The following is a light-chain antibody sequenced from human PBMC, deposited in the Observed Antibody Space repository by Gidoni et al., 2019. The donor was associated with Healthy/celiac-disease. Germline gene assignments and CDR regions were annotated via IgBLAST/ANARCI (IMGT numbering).Light chain of an antibody. Sequence: DIVMTQSPATLSVPPGERATLSCRASQSVSSNLAWYQQKPGQAPRRLIYGASTRATGIPARFSGSGSGTEFTLTISSLQSEDFAVYYCQQYNNWPRTFGQGTKLEIK. V-gene: IGKV3-15*01. CDR1: QSVSSN. CDR3: QQYNNWPRT. CDR2: GAS. J-gene: IGKJ2*01.